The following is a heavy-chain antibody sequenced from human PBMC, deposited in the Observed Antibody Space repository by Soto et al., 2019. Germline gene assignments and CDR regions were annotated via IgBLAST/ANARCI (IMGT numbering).Heavy chain of an antibody. CDR2: SRNKANSYTT. Sequence: EVQLVESGGGLVQPGGSLRLSCAASGFTFTDHYMDWVRQAQGKGLEGVGRSRNKANSYTTDYAASVKGRFTISRDDSNNSPFLQMNSLITEDTAVYYCLRVTTTGGAISGLDVWGQGTTVTVS. D-gene: IGHD3-10*01. CDR1: GFTFTDHY. V-gene: IGHV3-72*01. CDR3: LRVTTTGGAISGLDV. J-gene: IGHJ6*02.